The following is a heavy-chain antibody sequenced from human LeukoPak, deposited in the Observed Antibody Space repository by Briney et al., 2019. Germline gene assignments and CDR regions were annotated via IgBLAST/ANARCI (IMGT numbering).Heavy chain of an antibody. D-gene: IGHD3-16*01. V-gene: IGHV4-39*01. J-gene: IGHJ4*02. CDR1: GDSITRNTYH. CDR2: IYYSGSI. Sequence: KSSETVSLTCIVSGDSITRNTYHWGWVRQPPGKGLEWIGTIYYSGSIYYNQSLRGRVALSVDTSKNQFSLKLTSVTAADTAVYYCGRLNTDWGFLFDSWGQGTLVSVFS. CDR3: GRLNTDWGFLFDS.